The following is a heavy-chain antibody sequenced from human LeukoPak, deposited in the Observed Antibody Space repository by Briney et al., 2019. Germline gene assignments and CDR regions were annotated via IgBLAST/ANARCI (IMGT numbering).Heavy chain of an antibody. CDR1: GFTFSSYS. D-gene: IGHD3-22*01. CDR3: ARDINYYDSSGPTT. Sequence: PGGSLRLSCAASGFTFSSYSMNWIRQAPGKGLEWVSSISSSSSYIYYADSVKGRFTISRDNAKNSLYLQMNSLRAEDTAVYYCARDINYYDSSGPTTWGQGTLVTVSS. J-gene: IGHJ5*02. V-gene: IGHV3-21*01. CDR2: ISSSSSYI.